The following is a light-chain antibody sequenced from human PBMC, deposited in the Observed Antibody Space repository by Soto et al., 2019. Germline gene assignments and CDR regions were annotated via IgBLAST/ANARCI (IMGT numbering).Light chain of an antibody. J-gene: IGKJ3*01. CDR2: YAS. V-gene: IGKV3-15*01. CDR1: ESVHRN. Sequence: EMVMTQSPATLSVSPGERVTLSCRASESVHRNLAWYQQKPGQGPSLLIYYASTRATGVPDRFTGSASGTEFTLTISSLQSEDFGVYHCQHYSNWPPTFGPGTKVEIK. CDR3: QHYSNWPPT.